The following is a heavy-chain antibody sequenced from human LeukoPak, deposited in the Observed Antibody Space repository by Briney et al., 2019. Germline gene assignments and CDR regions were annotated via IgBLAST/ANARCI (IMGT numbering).Heavy chain of an antibody. CDR1: GGSISSYY. Sequence: PSETLSPTCTVSGGSISSYYWSWIRQPPGKGLEWIGYIYYSGSTNYNPSLKSRVTISVDTSKNQFSPKLSSVTAADTAVYYCARCYYDSSYYFDYWGQGTLVTVSS. D-gene: IGHD3-22*01. J-gene: IGHJ4*02. CDR2: IYYSGST. CDR3: ARCYYDSSYYFDY. V-gene: IGHV4-59*01.